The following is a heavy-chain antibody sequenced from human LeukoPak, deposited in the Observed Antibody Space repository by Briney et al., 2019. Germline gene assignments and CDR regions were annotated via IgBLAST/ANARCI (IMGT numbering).Heavy chain of an antibody. Sequence: GGSLRLSCAASGFTGSNNYMSWVRQAPGKGLEWVSAIHSSGGTYYADSVKGRFTISRDNSKNTLYLQMNSLRAEDTAVYYCAKDRSPYSSGWYYFDYWGQGTLVTVSS. J-gene: IGHJ4*02. CDR3: AKDRSPYSSGWYYFDY. D-gene: IGHD6-19*01. CDR2: IHSSGGT. CDR1: GFTGSNNY. V-gene: IGHV3-53*01.